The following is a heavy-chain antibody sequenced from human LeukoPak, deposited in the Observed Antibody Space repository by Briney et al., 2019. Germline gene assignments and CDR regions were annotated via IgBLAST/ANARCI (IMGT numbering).Heavy chain of an antibody. D-gene: IGHD2-15*01. CDR2: ISSSGSTI. Sequence: GGSLRLSCAASGFTFSSYEMDWVRQVPGKGLEWVSYISSSGSTIYYADSVKGRFTISRDNAKNSLYLQMNSLRAEDTAVYYCARDCAGSCYALVTDAFDIWGQGTMVTVSS. V-gene: IGHV3-48*03. CDR3: ARDCAGSCYALVTDAFDI. J-gene: IGHJ3*02. CDR1: GFTFSSYE.